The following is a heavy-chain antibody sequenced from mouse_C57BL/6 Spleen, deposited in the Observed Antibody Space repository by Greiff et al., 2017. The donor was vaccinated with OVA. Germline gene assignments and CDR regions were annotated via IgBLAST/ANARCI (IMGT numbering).Heavy chain of an antibody. CDR1: GYSITSGYY. V-gene: IGHV3-6*01. CDR2: ISYDGSN. Sequence: EVQVVESGPGLVKPSQSLSLTCSVTGYSITSGYYWNWIRQFPGNKLEWMGYISYDGSNNYNPSLKNRISITRDTSKNQFFLKLNSVTTEDTATYYCARGGLRYAMDYWGQGTSVTVSS. J-gene: IGHJ4*01. D-gene: IGHD2-4*01. CDR3: ARGGLRYAMDY.